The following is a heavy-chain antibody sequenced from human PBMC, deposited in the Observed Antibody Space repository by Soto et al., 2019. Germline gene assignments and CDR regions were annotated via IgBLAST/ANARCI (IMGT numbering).Heavy chain of an antibody. D-gene: IGHD3-16*02. CDR2: IRSKAYGGTT. Sequence: EVQLVESGGGLVQPGRSLRLSCTTSGFTFDNYAMSWVRQAPGKGLEWVGFIRSKAYGGTTEYAASVKGRFTISRDDSKTIAYLQMNSLKTEDTAVYYCTAHYVWGTYRLSYFDYWGQGTLVTVSS. CDR1: GFTFDNYA. J-gene: IGHJ4*02. V-gene: IGHV3-49*04. CDR3: TAHYVWGTYRLSYFDY.